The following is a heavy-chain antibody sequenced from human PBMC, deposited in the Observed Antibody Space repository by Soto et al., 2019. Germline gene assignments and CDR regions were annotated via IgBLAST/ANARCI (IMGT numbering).Heavy chain of an antibody. J-gene: IGHJ4*02. D-gene: IGHD3-10*01. Sequence: EEQVVEAGGGLVQPGGSLRLSCAASGFTFDDYGMHWVRQGPGKGLEWVSGITWNSATIGYAASVKGRFTISRDNAKNSLYLQMSSLTTEDTAVYYCAKEGRLRSPAGDYFDSWAQGSLVTVSS. CDR2: ITWNSATI. V-gene: IGHV3-9*01. CDR1: GFTFDDYG. CDR3: AKEGRLRSPAGDYFDS.